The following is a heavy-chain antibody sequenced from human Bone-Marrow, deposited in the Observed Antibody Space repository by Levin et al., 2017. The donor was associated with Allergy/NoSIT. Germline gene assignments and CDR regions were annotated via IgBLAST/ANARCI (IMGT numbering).Heavy chain of an antibody. D-gene: IGHD3-9*01. V-gene: IGHV4-34*01. Sequence: SETLSLTCAVYGGSFSGYYWSWIRQPPGKGLEWIGEINHSGSTNYNPSLKSRVTISVDTSKNQFSLKLSSVTAADTAVYYCARGVLRYSLNWCDPWGQGTLVTVSA. CDR1: GGSFSGYY. CDR2: INHSGST. J-gene: IGHJ5*02. CDR3: ARGVLRYSLNWCDP.